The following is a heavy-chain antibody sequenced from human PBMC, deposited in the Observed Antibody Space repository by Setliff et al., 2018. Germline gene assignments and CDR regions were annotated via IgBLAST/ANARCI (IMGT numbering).Heavy chain of an antibody. V-gene: IGHV4-59*01. J-gene: IGHJ4*02. D-gene: IGHD3-3*01. CDR3: ARGYYNFLSGYYTPYYFDY. CDR1: GASITDSY. CDR2: IYYSGNT. Sequence: ETLSLTCSVSGASITDSYWNWIRQPPGKGLEWIGYIYYSGNTNYNPSLKSRVTISVDTSKNQFSLKLSSVTAADTAVYFCARGYYNFLSGYYTPYYFDYWGQGTLVTVSS.